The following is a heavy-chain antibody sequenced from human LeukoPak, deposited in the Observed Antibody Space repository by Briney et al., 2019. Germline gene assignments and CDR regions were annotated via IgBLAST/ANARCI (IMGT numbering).Heavy chain of an antibody. J-gene: IGHJ6*03. D-gene: IGHD6-13*01. CDR2: IKQDGSEK. CDR1: GFTFSSYD. CDR3: ARDRVGQQLVGRKYYYYYMDV. Sequence: GGSLRLSCAASGFTFSSYDMTWVRQAPGKGLEWVANIKQDGSEKYYVDSVKGRFTISRDNAKNSLYLQMNSLRAEDTAVYYCARDRVGQQLVGRKYYYYYMDVWGKGTTVTISS. V-gene: IGHV3-7*01.